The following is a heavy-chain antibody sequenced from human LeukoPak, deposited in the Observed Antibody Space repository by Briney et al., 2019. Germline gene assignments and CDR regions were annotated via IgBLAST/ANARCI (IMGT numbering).Heavy chain of an antibody. CDR1: GDSISSTSYF. V-gene: IGHV4-39*07. Sequence: PSEILSLTCTVSGDSISSTSYFWGWIRQPPGKGLEWIGSIYNSGRSHYNPSLKSRVTISVDTSKNQFSLKLSSVTAADTAMYYCARVLAAAPGAFDIWGQGTMVTVSS. J-gene: IGHJ3*02. D-gene: IGHD6-13*01. CDR2: IYNSGRS. CDR3: ARVLAAAPGAFDI.